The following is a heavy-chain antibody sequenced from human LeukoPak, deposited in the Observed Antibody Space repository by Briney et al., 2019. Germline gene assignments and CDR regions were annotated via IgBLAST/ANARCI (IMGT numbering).Heavy chain of an antibody. CDR1: GFTFSSYA. D-gene: IGHD3-16*02. CDR2: ISGSGGST. Sequence: GGSLRLSCAASGFTFSSYAMSWVRQAPGKGLEWVSAISGSGGSTYYADSVKGRFTISRDNSKNTLYLQMNSLRAEDTAVYYCATMPWYYDYVWGSYRYSVDYWGQGTLVTVSS. J-gene: IGHJ4*02. CDR3: ATMPWYYDYVWGSYRYSVDY. V-gene: IGHV3-23*01.